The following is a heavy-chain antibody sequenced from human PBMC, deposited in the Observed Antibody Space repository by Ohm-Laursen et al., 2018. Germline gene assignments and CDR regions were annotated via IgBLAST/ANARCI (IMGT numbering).Heavy chain of an antibody. J-gene: IGHJ3*02. CDR1: GGTFSNHA. V-gene: IGHV1-69*04. CDR3: ARGRPSMMLTNNAFDI. Sequence: SVKVSCKASGGTFSNHAFNWARQAPGQGLEWMGTIIPFLSITNYAQIFQGRLTFVADKSTTIVYMQLSSLRSEDTAIYYCARGRPSMMLTNNAFDIWGQGTMVTVSS. CDR2: IIPFLSIT. D-gene: IGHD1/OR15-1a*01.